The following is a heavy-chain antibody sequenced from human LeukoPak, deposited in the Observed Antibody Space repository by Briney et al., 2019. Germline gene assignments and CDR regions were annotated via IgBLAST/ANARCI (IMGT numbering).Heavy chain of an antibody. CDR3: AKDSVPYYYGSGSYPDY. Sequence: PGGSLRLSCAASGFTFSNYAMSWVRQAPGKGLEWDSGISGSGGSTYYADSVKGRFTISRDNSKNTLYLQMNSLTAEDTAVYYCAKDSVPYYYGSGSYPDYRGQGTLVTVSS. CDR1: GFTFSNYA. D-gene: IGHD3-10*01. J-gene: IGHJ4*02. CDR2: ISGSGGST. V-gene: IGHV3-23*01.